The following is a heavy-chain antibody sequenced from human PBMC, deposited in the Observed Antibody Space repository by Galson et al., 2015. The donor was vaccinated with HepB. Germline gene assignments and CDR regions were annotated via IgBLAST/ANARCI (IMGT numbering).Heavy chain of an antibody. V-gene: IGHV1-24*01. CDR1: GYTLTELS. J-gene: IGHJ4*02. CDR2: FDPEDGET. Sequence: SVKVSCKVSGYTLTELSMHWVRQAPGKGLEWMGGFDPEDGETIYAQKFQGRVIMTEDTSTDTAYMELSSLRSEDTAVYYCATDGWSTKKFDYWGQGTLVTVSS. CDR3: ATDGWSTKKFDY. D-gene: IGHD6-19*01.